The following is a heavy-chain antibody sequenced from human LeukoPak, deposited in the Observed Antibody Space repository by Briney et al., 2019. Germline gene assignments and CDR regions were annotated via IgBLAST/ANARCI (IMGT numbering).Heavy chain of an antibody. CDR2: ISGSAIGT. V-gene: IGHV3-23*01. J-gene: IGHJ4*02. D-gene: IGHD2-2*01. Sequence: GCSLRLSCAASGFIFSSYAMSWVRLAPGKGPDWVSAISGSAIGTYYADSVKGRFTISRDNSKNTLYLQMNSLRAEDTAIYYCAKDSASGYCSSTSCFYHHLDYWGQGTLVTVSS. CDR3: AKDSASGYCSSTSCFYHHLDY. CDR1: GFIFSSYA.